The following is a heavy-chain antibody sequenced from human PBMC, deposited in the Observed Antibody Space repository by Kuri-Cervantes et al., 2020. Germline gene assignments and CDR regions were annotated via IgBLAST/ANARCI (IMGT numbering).Heavy chain of an antibody. D-gene: IGHD6-19*01. V-gene: IGHV3-30-3*01. Sequence: GESLKISCAASGFTFGLYAMHWVRQAPGKGLEWVALISDDGSNVYYADSVKGRFTISRDNSKNTLYVQMNSLRGEDTAVYYCARHRSGWYSFDYWGQGTLVTVSS. CDR3: ARHRSGWYSFDY. CDR1: GFTFGLYA. J-gene: IGHJ4*02. CDR2: ISDDGSNV.